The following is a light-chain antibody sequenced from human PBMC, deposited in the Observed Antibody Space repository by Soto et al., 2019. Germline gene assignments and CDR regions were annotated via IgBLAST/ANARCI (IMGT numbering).Light chain of an antibody. J-gene: IGKJ4*01. V-gene: IGKV1-5*03. Sequence: DILMTQSPSTLSASVGDRVTITCRASQSISTWLAWYQQKPGKAPKLLIYKASNLEGGVPSRFSGSGSGTEFTITISSLQPDDFATYYCQQYNTHPLTFGGGTTVEIK. CDR2: KAS. CDR3: QQYNTHPLT. CDR1: QSISTW.